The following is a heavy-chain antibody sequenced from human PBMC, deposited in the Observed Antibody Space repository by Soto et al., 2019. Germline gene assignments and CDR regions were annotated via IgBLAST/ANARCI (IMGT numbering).Heavy chain of an antibody. D-gene: IGHD3-22*01. CDR3: ARGRNYYDSSGYYYGPNFDY. V-gene: IGHV4-34*01. J-gene: IGHJ4*02. Sequence: QVQLQQWGAGLLKPSETLSLTCAVYGGSFSGYYWSWIRQPPGKGLEWIGEINHSGSTNYNPSLKSRVTISVDTSKNQFSLKLSSVTAADTAVYYCARGRNYYDSSGYYYGPNFDYWGKGTLVTVSS. CDR1: GGSFSGYY. CDR2: INHSGST.